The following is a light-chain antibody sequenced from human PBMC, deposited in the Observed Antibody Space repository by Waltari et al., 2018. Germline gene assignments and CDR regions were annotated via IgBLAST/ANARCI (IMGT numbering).Light chain of an antibody. V-gene: IGKV3-15*01. CDR3: HQYNYWPPAYT. CDR2: DAK. J-gene: IGKJ2*01. CDR1: RNVGSS. Sequence: TPSPGALSVSPGASATLSCRASRNVGSSLAWYRQTPGQAPRLLVYDAKNRATDVPARFSGSGYGTQFTLTISSLQSEDFGVYYCHQYNYWPPAYTFGQGTKLEIK.